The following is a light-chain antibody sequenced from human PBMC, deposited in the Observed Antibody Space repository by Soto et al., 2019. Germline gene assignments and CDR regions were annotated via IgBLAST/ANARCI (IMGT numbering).Light chain of an antibody. CDR3: ISYTTSNTRQIV. J-gene: IGLJ1*01. CDR1: SSDVGGYNY. V-gene: IGLV2-14*01. CDR2: DVS. Sequence: QSVLTQPASVSGSTGQSITISCTGTSSDVGGYNYVSWYQQHPGKAPTFMIYDVSNRPSGVSNRFSGSKSGNTASLTISGLQAEDEADYYCISYTTSNTRQIVFGTGTKVTVL.